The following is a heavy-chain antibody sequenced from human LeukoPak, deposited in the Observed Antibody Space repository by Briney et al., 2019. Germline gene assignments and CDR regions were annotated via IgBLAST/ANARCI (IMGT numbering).Heavy chain of an antibody. CDR2: IYSGGIT. J-gene: IGHJ4*02. Sequence: NPSETLSLTCTVSGGSISSGSYYWSWIRQPAGKGLEWIGRIYSGGITKYNPSLKSRVTISEDTSKNQFSLKLSSVTAADTAVYYCARRQPYLRFLEWYADYYFDYWGQGTLVTVSS. V-gene: IGHV4-61*02. D-gene: IGHD3-3*01. CDR3: ARRQPYLRFLEWYADYYFDY. CDR1: GGSISSGSYY.